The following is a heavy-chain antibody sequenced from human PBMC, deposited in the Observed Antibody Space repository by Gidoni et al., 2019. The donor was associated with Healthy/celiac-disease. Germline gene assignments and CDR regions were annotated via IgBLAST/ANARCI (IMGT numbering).Heavy chain of an antibody. D-gene: IGHD2-2*01. CDR3: ARHPTYCSSTSCYYYYGMDV. J-gene: IGHJ6*02. CDR1: AGPIRSSSYY. CDR2: IYYSGRT. Sequence: QLQLQESGPRLVKPSKPLSPTFPVSAGPIRSSSYYSGWIRQPPGKGLEWIGRIYYSGRTYYNPSLKSRVTISVDTSKNQFSLKLSSVTAADTAVYYCARHPTYCSSTSCYYYYGMDVWGQGTTVTVSS. V-gene: IGHV4-39*01.